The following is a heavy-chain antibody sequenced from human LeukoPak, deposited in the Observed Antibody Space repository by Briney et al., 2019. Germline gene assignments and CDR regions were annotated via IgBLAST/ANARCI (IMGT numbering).Heavy chain of an antibody. Sequence: PVGSLRLSCAPSRFSFSDYYMHWVREAPGKGLEWVSAISSISSYIYYADPVKGRFTISRDNAENSVSLQMHGLRAGDTAVYFCARGEHKSTITGLDGWGQGTLVTVS. CDR1: RFSFSDYY. CDR2: ISSISSYI. V-gene: IGHV3-21*01. CDR3: ARGEHKSTITGLDG. J-gene: IGHJ1*01. D-gene: IGHD5-24*01.